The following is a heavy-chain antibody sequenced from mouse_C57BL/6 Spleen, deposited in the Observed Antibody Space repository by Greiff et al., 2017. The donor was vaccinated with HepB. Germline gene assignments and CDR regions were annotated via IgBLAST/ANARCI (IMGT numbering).Heavy chain of an antibody. V-gene: IGHV5-4*01. CDR2: ISDGGSYT. CDR1: GFTFSSYA. CDR3: ARDGYLD. D-gene: IGHD2-2*01. J-gene: IGHJ2*01. Sequence: EVQLVESGGGLVKPGGSLKLSCAASGFTFSSYAMSWVRQTPEKRLEWVATISDGGSYTYYPDNVKGRFTISRDNAKNNLYLQMSHLKSEDTAMYYCARDGYLDWGQGTTLTVSS.